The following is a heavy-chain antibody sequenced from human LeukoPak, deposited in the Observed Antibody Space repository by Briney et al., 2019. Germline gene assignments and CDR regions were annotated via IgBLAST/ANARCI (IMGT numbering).Heavy chain of an antibody. CDR3: AKDPIVVVPAAKYFDY. Sequence: GGSLRLSCAASGFTFSSYAMSWVRQAPGKGLEWVSAISGSGGSTYYADSVKGRFTISRDNSKNTLYLQMNSLRAEDTAVYYCAKDPIVVVPAAKYFDYWGQGTLVTVSS. CDR2: ISGSGGST. D-gene: IGHD2-2*01. V-gene: IGHV3-23*01. CDR1: GFTFSSYA. J-gene: IGHJ4*02.